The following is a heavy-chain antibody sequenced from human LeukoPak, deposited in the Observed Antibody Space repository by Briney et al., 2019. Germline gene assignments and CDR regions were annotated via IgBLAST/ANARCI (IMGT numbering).Heavy chain of an antibody. CDR1: NGSINNDY. CDR3: ATCAPNRYWLAP. Sequence: PSETLFLTCNVSNGSINNDYWLWVRQPPGKGLEWIAYIDYSGYTDYNPSVKSRVTMSIDTSKSQFTLHLRSVSASDTAIYYCATCAPNRYWLAPWGQGSLVTVSS. V-gene: IGHV4-59*08. CDR2: IDYSGYT. J-gene: IGHJ5*02.